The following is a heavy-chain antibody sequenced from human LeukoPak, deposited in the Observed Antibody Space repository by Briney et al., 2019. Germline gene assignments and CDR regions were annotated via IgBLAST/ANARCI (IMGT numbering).Heavy chain of an antibody. CDR3: ARGRYCSSTSCRHWFDP. V-gene: IGHV4-34*01. Sequence: SETLSLTCAVYGGSFSGYYWSWIRQPPGKGLEWVGEIHHSGRTNYNPSLKSRVTISVDTSKNQFSLKLSSVTAADTAVYYCARGRYCSSTSCRHWFDPWGQGTLVTVSS. CDR1: GGSFSGYY. D-gene: IGHD2-2*01. CDR2: IHHSGRT. J-gene: IGHJ5*02.